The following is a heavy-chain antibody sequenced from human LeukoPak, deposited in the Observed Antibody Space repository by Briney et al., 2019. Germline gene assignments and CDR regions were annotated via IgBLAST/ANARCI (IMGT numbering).Heavy chain of an antibody. CDR3: ARDLYGETVTLPDYYYYGMDV. D-gene: IGHD4-11*01. CDR2: ISYDGSNK. CDR1: GFTFSSYG. Sequence: GGSLRLSCAASGFTFSSYGMHWVRQAPGKGLEWVAVISYDGSNKYYADSVKGRFTISRDNSKNTLYLQMNSLRAEDTAVYYCARDLYGETVTLPDYYYYGMDVWGQGTTVTVSS. J-gene: IGHJ6*02. V-gene: IGHV3-30*03.